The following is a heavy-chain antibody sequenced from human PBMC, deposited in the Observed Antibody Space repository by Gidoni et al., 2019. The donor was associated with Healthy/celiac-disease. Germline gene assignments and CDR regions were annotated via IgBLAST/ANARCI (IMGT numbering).Heavy chain of an antibody. CDR3: ARRIQLWLRVEPFDP. CDR1: GGSFSGYY. CDR2: INHSGST. D-gene: IGHD5-18*01. Sequence: QVQLQQWGAGLLKPSETLSLTCAVYGGSFSGYYWSWIRQPPGKGLEWIGEINHSGSTNYNPSLKSRVTISVDTSKNQFSLKLSSVTAADTAVYYCARRIQLWLRVEPFDPWGQGTLVTVSS. J-gene: IGHJ5*02. V-gene: IGHV4-34*01.